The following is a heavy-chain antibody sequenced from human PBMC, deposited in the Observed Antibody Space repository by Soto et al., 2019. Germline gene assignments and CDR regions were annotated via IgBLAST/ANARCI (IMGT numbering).Heavy chain of an antibody. CDR3: ARRDYDILTGYSTVMDV. CDR2: INAGNGNT. CDR1: GYTFTSYA. D-gene: IGHD3-9*01. Sequence: ASVKVSCKASGYTFTSYAMHWVRQAPGQRLEWMGWINAGNGNTKYSQKFQGRVTITRDTSASTAYMELSSLRSEDTAVYYCARRDYDILTGYSTVMDVWGQGTTVTVSS. J-gene: IGHJ6*02. V-gene: IGHV1-3*01.